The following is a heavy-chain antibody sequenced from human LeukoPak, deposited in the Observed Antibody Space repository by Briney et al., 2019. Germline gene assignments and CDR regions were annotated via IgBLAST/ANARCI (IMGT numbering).Heavy chain of an antibody. D-gene: IGHD1-26*01. J-gene: IGHJ4*02. CDR3: ARDEGPVGLGGSFDY. V-gene: IGHV3-30-3*01. CDR1: GFTFSSYA. CDR2: ISYDGSNK. Sequence: GGSLRLSCAASGFTFSSYAMHWVRQAPGKGLEWVAVISYDGSNKYYADSVKGRFTISRYNSKNTLYLQMNSLRAEDTAVYYCARDEGPVGLGGSFDYWGQGTLVTVSS.